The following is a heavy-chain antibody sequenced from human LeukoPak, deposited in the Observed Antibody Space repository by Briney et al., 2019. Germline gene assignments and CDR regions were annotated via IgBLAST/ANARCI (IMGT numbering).Heavy chain of an antibody. CDR1: GYTFTSYD. D-gene: IGHD3-16*01. CDR2: FDPEDGET. V-gene: IGHV1-2*02. J-gene: IGHJ5*02. Sequence: ASVKVSCKASGYTFTSYDINWVRQAPGKGLEWMGGFDPEDGETIYAQKFQGRVTMTRDRSISTAYMELSRLTSDDTAVYYCARASFWESPINWFAPWGQGTLVTVSS. CDR3: ARASFWESPINWFAP.